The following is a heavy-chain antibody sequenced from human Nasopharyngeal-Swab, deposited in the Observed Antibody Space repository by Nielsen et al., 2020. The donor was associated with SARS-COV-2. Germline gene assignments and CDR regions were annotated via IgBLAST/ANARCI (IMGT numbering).Heavy chain of an antibody. J-gene: IGHJ4*02. V-gene: IGHV3-11*01. CDR3: ARTPRGYDILTGYYIRYYFDY. CDR2: ISSSGSTI. D-gene: IGHD3-9*01. Sequence: RQAPGQGLEWGSYISSSGSTIYYADSVKGRFTISRDNAKNSLYLQMNSLRAEDTAVYYCARTPRGYDILTGYYIRYYFDYWGQGTLVTVSS.